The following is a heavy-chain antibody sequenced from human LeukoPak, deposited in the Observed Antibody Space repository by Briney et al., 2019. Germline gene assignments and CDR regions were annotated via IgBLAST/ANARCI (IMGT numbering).Heavy chain of an antibody. V-gene: IGHV4-38-2*02. J-gene: IGHJ5*02. CDR2: IYHSGST. CDR1: GYSISSGYY. CDR3: ARVYGSGGFDP. D-gene: IGHD3-10*01. Sequence: SETLSLTCTVSGYSISSGYYWGWIRQPPGKGLEWIGSIYHSGSTYYNPSLKSRVTISVDTSKNQFSLKLSSVTAADTAVYYCARVYGSGGFDPWGQGTLVTVSS.